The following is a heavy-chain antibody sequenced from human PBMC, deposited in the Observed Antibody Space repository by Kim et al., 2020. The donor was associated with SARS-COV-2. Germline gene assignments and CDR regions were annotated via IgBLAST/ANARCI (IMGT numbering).Heavy chain of an antibody. CDR1: GGSISSYS. V-gene: IGHV4-59*08. J-gene: IGHJ2*01. CDR3: AGEVVIPPNWWYFDL. Sequence: SETLSLTCTVSGGSISSYSWRWIRQPPGKGLEWFGFFYYSVCTNYNPSLKRRVTISVDTSNNQFSLKLISVTAADTAVYYCAGEVVIPPNWWYFDLWGRGTLVTVSS. CDR2: FYYSVCT. D-gene: IGHD3-22*01.